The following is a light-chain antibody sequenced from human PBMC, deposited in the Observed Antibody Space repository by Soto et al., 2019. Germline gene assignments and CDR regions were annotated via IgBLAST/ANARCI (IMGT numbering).Light chain of an antibody. CDR3: SSYAGSNNLV. V-gene: IGLV2-8*01. Sequence: QSVLTQPPSASGSPGQSVTISCTGTSSDVGGYHYVSWYQQHPGKAPKLMIYEVSKRPSGVPDRFSGSKSGNTASLTVAGLQAEDEAYYYCSSYAGSNNLVFGGGTKLTVL. CDR1: SSDVGGYHY. J-gene: IGLJ2*01. CDR2: EVS.